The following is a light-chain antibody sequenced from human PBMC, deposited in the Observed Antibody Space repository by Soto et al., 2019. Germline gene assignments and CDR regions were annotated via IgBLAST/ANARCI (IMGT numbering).Light chain of an antibody. J-gene: IGKJ2*01. Sequence: EIVLTQSPGTLSLSPGERATLSCRASQSVSSTYLGWYQQKPGQAPRLLISGASSRATGIPDRFSGSGSGTDFTLTIDNLQHEDSATYYCQQSHSTPPTFGPGTKLEIK. CDR2: GAS. V-gene: IGKV3-20*01. CDR3: QQSHSTPPT. CDR1: QSVSSTY.